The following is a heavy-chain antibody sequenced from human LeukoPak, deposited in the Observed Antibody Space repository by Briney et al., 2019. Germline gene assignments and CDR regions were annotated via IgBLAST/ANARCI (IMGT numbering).Heavy chain of an antibody. CDR3: AKDSMLGSPEYYLDY. D-gene: IGHD1-26*01. V-gene: IGHV1-2*02. CDR1: GYTFTGYY. J-gene: IGHJ4*02. CDR2: INLNNGGT. Sequence: ASVKVSCKASGYTFTGYYMHWLRQAPGQGLEWMGWINLNNGGTRYAQNLQGRVTLTRDTSISTAYMELSRPRSDDTAMYYCAKDSMLGSPEYYLDYWGQGTLVMVSS.